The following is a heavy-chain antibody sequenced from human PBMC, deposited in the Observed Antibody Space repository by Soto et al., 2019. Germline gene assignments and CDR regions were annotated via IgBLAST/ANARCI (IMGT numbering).Heavy chain of an antibody. V-gene: IGHV5-10-1*01. D-gene: IGHD2-15*01. CDR3: ARVRKNCFDS. Sequence: PGESLKISCKASGYNFTAFWIHWVRQMPGKGLEWLGKIDPSDSYTNYSPSFEGHVTISTDISISTAYLQWSSLRASDTALYFCARVRKNCFDSWAQGTIVSVSS. CDR1: GYNFTAFW. CDR2: IDPSDSYT. J-gene: IGHJ5*01.